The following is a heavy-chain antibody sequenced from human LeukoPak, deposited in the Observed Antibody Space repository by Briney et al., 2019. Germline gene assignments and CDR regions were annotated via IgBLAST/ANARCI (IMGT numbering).Heavy chain of an antibody. CDR3: TTDFSHFDFSSGYYSY. CDR1: GFSFTSAW. Sequence: GGSLRLSCAASGFSFTSAWMVWVRQAPGKGLEWVGRIQSNLDGGTTDFAAPVKGRFTISRDDLARTMYLEMNNPKADDTGVYYCTTDFSHFDFSSGYYSYWGQGSLVTVSS. V-gene: IGHV3-15*01. CDR2: IQSNLDGGTT. D-gene: IGHD3-3*01. J-gene: IGHJ4*02.